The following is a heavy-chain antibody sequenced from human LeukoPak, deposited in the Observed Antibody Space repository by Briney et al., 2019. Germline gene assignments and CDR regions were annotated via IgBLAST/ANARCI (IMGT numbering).Heavy chain of an antibody. D-gene: IGHD4-17*01. Sequence: PGGSLRHSCAASGFTFSSYSMNWVRQAPGKGLEWVSYISSSSSTIYYADSVKGRFTISRDNAKNSLYLQMNSLRAEDTAVYYCARTHGDYGYYFDYWGQGTLVTVSS. V-gene: IGHV3-48*01. CDR3: ARTHGDYGYYFDY. CDR1: GFTFSSYS. CDR2: ISSSSSTI. J-gene: IGHJ4*02.